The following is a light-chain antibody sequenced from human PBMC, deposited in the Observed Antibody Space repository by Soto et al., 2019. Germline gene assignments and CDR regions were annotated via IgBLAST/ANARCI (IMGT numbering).Light chain of an antibody. V-gene: IGKV1-5*01. Sequence: DIQMTQSPSTLSASVGDRVTITCRASQNINDRLAWYQLKPGKAPRLLFHDASTLTSGVPSRFSGSGSGTACTLTSSSLQPADLATYSCEQYAGESPTFGQGTKVASK. CDR3: EQYAGESPT. CDR1: QNINDR. J-gene: IGKJ4*01. CDR2: DAS.